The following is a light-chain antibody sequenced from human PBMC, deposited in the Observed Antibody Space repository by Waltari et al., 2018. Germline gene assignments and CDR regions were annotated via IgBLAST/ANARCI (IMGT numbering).Light chain of an antibody. CDR2: WAS. Sequence: DIVMTQSPDSLAVSLGERATINCKSSQSVLYSSNNKNQLAWYQQKPGQPPKLLIYWASTRESGVPDRFSDSGSGTDFTLTISSLQAEDVAVYYCQQYYITPYTFGQGTKLEIK. J-gene: IGKJ2*01. V-gene: IGKV4-1*01. CDR3: QQYYITPYT. CDR1: QSVLYSSNNKNQ.